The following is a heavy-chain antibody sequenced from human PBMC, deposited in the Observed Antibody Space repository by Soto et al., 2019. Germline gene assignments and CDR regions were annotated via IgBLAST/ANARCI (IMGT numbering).Heavy chain of an antibody. Sequence: GGSLRLSCAASGFTVKNYQMNWFRQAPGKGLEWVSVIYSGGVTYYPDSVKGRFTTIGDTSKNTVYLQMNSLRADDTAMYYCARDPSTTGYYGLDVWGQGTTVTVSS. CDR2: IYSGGVT. CDR3: ARDPSTTGYYGLDV. J-gene: IGHJ6*02. CDR1: GFTVKNYQ. V-gene: IGHV3-53*01.